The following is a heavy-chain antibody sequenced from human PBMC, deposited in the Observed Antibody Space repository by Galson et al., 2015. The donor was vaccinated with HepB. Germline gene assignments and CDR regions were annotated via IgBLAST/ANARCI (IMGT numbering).Heavy chain of an antibody. CDR3: ARVTHYYDTSGSIQNYFDY. V-gene: IGHV3-11*05. D-gene: IGHD3-22*01. J-gene: IGHJ4*02. CDR2: IDNSGTYT. CDR1: GFIFSDYY. Sequence: SLRLSCAASGFIFSDYYMTWIRQAPGKGLGWISYIDNSGTYTKNADSLKGRFTISRDNAKNSVDLQMNSLGAEDTAVYFCARVTHYYDTSGSIQNYFDYWGQGTRVTVSS.